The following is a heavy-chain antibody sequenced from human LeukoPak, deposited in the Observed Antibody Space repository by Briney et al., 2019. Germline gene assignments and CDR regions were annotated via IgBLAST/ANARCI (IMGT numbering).Heavy chain of an antibody. CDR3: ARDLANLVYY. Sequence: GASVKVSCKASGYTFTNHAMHWVRQAPGQGLEWMGWIDTANGNTKYLQKFQGRVTITRDTSARIVYMELSSLRSEDTAVYYCARDLANLVYYWGQGTLVTVSS. D-gene: IGHD4/OR15-4a*01. CDR1: GYTFTNHA. CDR2: IDTANGNT. J-gene: IGHJ4*02. V-gene: IGHV1-3*04.